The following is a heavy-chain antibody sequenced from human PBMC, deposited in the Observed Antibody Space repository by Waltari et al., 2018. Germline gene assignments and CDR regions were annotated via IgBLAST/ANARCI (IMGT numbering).Heavy chain of an antibody. V-gene: IGHV3-33*01. CDR3: ARTFSSSWYYYYMDV. Sequence: VQLVESGGGLVQPGGSLRLSCAASGFTFSSYGMHWVRQAPGKGLEWVAVIWYDGSNKYYADSVKGRFTISRDNSKNTLYLQMNSLRAEDTAVYYCARTFSSSWYYYYMDVWGKGTTVTVSS. CDR2: IWYDGSNK. D-gene: IGHD6-13*01. J-gene: IGHJ6*03. CDR1: GFTFSSYG.